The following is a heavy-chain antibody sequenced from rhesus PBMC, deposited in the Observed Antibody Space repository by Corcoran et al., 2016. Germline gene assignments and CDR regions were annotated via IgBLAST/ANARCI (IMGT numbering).Heavy chain of an antibody. V-gene: IGHV4-99*01. CDR2: ISGSSGST. Sequence: QVQLQESGPGLVKPSETLSLTCAVSGYSISSGYYWGWIRQPPGKGLEYIGYISGSSGSTYYNPSLKSRVTISKDTSKNQFSLELGSVTAADTAVYYCARRRVAAAGTDYGLDSWGQGVVVTVSS. CDR1: GYSISSGYY. J-gene: IGHJ6*01. CDR3: ARRRVAAAGTDYGLDS. D-gene: IGHD6-31*01.